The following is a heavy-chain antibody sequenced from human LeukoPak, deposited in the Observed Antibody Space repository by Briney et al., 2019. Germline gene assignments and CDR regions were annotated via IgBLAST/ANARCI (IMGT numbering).Heavy chain of an antibody. J-gene: IGHJ4*02. D-gene: IGHD3-22*01. Sequence: SETLSLTCAVSGYSISSGYCWGWIRQPPGKGLEWIGSIYHSGSTYYNPSLKSRVTISVDTSKNQFSLKLSSVTAADTAVYYCARHYYDSSGYLVDYWGQGTLVTVSS. CDR1: GYSISSGYC. CDR3: ARHYYDSSGYLVDY. CDR2: IYHSGST. V-gene: IGHV4-38-2*01.